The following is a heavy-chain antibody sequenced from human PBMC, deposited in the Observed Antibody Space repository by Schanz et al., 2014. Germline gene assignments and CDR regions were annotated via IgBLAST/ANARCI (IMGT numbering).Heavy chain of an antibody. D-gene: IGHD1-1*01. J-gene: IGHJ4*02. Sequence: EVQLLESGGGLVQPGGSLRLSCAASGFTFSTYAMSWVRQAPGKGLEWVSSIYASGATYYPDSVKGRFTVSRDSGQNSLYLQMNSLRAGDTAVYYCARGTDWNLHYWGQGALVTVSS. CDR1: GFTFSTYA. V-gene: IGHV3-23*05. CDR3: ARGTDWNLHY. CDR2: IYASGAT.